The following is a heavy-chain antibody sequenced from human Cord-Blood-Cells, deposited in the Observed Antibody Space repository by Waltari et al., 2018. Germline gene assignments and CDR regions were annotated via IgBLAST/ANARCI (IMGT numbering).Heavy chain of an antibody. D-gene: IGHD3-22*01. J-gene: IGHJ1*01. Sequence: EVQLVESGGGLVQPGGSLRLSCAASGFTFSSYWMSWVRQAPGKGLEWVANIKQDGSEKYYVDSVNGRFTSPRDNAKNSLSLQMNSLRAEDTAVYYCAVARVVVIAEYFQHWGQGTLVTVSS. CDR2: IKQDGSEK. CDR3: AVARVVVIAEYFQH. CDR1: GFTFSSYW. V-gene: IGHV3-7*01.